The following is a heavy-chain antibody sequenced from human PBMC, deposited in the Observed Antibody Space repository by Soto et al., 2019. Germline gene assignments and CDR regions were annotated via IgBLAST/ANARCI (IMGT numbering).Heavy chain of an antibody. D-gene: IGHD6-19*01. V-gene: IGHV4-59*12. Sequence: SETLSLTCTASGGSISSYYLSWIRQPPGKGLEWIGYIYYSGSTNYNPSLKSRVTISVDKSKNQFSLKLNSVTAADTAVYFCVMSPGWYKIDSWGQGILVTVSS. CDR2: IYYSGST. CDR3: VMSPGWYKIDS. J-gene: IGHJ4*02. CDR1: GGSISSYY.